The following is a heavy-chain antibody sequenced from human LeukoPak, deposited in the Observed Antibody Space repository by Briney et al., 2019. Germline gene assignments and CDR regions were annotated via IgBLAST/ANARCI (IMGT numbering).Heavy chain of an antibody. Sequence: GGSLRLSCAASGFTFSSCGMHWVRQAPGKGLEWIAYISSSGRFIYYANSVRGRFTISRDNARGSLYLQMSGLRAEDTAVYYCAGPGTRQQDDAFDIWGQGTLVTVSS. D-gene: IGHD3-10*01. CDR3: AGPGTRQQDDAFDI. J-gene: IGHJ3*02. CDR1: GFTFSSCG. CDR2: ISSSGRFI. V-gene: IGHV3-21*05.